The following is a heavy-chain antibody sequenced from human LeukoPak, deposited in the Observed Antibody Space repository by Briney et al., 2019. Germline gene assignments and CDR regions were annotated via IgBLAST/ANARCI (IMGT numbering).Heavy chain of an antibody. Sequence: SETLSLTCTVSGDSISSHFWSWIRQPPGKGLEWIGYITYSGSTNYNPSLKSQVTVSVDTSKNQFSLKLSSVTAADTAVYYCARHRGDGYNYDYWGQGTLVTVSS. J-gene: IGHJ4*02. D-gene: IGHD5-24*01. V-gene: IGHV4-59*08. CDR1: GDSISSHF. CDR3: ARHRGDGYNYDY. CDR2: ITYSGST.